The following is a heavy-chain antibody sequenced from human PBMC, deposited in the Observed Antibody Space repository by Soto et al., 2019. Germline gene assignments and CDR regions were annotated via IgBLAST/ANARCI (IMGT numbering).Heavy chain of an antibody. CDR2: IIPIFGTA. J-gene: IGHJ6*01. D-gene: IGHD5-12*01. Sequence: SVKVSCKASGGTFSSYAISWVRQAPGQGLEWMGGIIPIFGTANYAQKFQGRVTITADKSTSTAYMELSSLRSEDTAVYYCARWLRADYYYGMDVWGQGTTVTGSS. CDR1: GGTFSSYA. V-gene: IGHV1-69*06. CDR3: ARWLRADYYYGMDV.